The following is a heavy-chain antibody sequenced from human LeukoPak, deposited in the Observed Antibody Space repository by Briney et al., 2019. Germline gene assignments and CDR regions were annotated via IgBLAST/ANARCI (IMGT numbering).Heavy chain of an antibody. CDR3: AKDSDYYDSSGYWSPYYYYGMDV. D-gene: IGHD3-22*01. J-gene: IGHJ6*02. V-gene: IGHV3-74*01. CDR2: INSDGSST. Sequence: PGGSLRLSCAASGFTFSSYWMHWVRQAPGKGLVWASRINSDGSSTSYADSVKGRFTISRDNSKNTLYLQMNSLRAEDTAVYYCAKDSDYYDSSGYWSPYYYYGMDVWGQGTTVTVSS. CDR1: GFTFSSYW.